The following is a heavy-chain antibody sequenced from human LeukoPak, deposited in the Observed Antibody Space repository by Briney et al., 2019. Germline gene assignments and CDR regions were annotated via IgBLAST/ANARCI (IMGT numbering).Heavy chain of an antibody. CDR2: IFPDDSDT. Sequence: KPGESLKISCEAYGYIFTNYWIAWVRHMPGKGLECIGIIFPDDSDTRYSPSFQGQVTISVDKSISTTFLQWNILKASDTAIYFCARPQTGAGDAFDLWGQGTLVTVSS. D-gene: IGHD3-10*01. V-gene: IGHV5-51*03. CDR1: GYIFTNYW. CDR3: ARPQTGAGDAFDL. J-gene: IGHJ3*01.